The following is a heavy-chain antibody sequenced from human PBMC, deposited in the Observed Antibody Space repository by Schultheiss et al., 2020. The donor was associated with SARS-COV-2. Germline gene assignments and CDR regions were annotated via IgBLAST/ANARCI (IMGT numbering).Heavy chain of an antibody. CDR1: GFTFSSYE. Sequence: GGSLRLSCAASGFTFSSYEMNWVRQAPGKGLEWVSYISSSGSTIYYADSVKGRFTISRDNAKNSLYLQMNSLRAEDTAVYYCARGPTLRKNWFDPWGQGTLVTVSS. V-gene: IGHV3-48*03. CDR2: ISSSGSTI. J-gene: IGHJ5*02. D-gene: IGHD2-15*01. CDR3: ARGPTLRKNWFDP.